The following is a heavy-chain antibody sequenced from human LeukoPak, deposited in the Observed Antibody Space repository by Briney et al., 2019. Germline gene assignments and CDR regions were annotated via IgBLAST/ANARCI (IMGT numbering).Heavy chain of an antibody. J-gene: IGHJ6*02. D-gene: IGHD6-19*01. CDR2: IYSGGST. CDR3: AREGQPGIVVAGTYYGMDV. CDR1: GFTVSSNY. Sequence: PGGSLRLSCAASGFTVSSNYMSWVRQAPGKGLEWVSVIYSGGSTYYADSVKGRFTISRDNSKNTLYLQMNSLRAEDTAVYYCAREGQPGIVVAGTYYGMDVWGQGTTVTVSS. V-gene: IGHV3-53*01.